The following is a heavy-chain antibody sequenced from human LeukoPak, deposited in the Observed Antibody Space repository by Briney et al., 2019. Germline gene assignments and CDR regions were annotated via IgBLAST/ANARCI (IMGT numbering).Heavy chain of an antibody. CDR1: GGSISSSSYY. D-gene: IGHD6-19*01. CDR3: ARPAVAGTNLVAFDI. CDR2: IYYRGST. Sequence: PSETLSLTCTVSGGSISSSSYYWGWIRQPPGKGLEWIGSIYYRGSTYYNPFLKSRVTISVDTSKNQFFLKLSPVTAADTAVYYCARPAVAGTNLVAFDIWGQGTMVTVSS. J-gene: IGHJ3*02. V-gene: IGHV4-39*01.